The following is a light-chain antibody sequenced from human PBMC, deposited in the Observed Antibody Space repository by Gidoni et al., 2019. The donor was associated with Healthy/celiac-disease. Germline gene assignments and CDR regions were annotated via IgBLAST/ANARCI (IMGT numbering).Light chain of an antibody. CDR2: WAS. CDR3: QQYYSTPYT. Sequence: DIQMTQSPYSLAVSLGERATINCKSSQSVLYSSNNRNYLAWYQQKPGQPPKLLIYWASTRESGVPDRFSGSGSGTDFTLTISSLQAEDVAVYYCQQYYSTPYTFGQGTKLEIK. V-gene: IGKV4-1*01. CDR1: QSVLYSSNNRNY. J-gene: IGKJ2*01.